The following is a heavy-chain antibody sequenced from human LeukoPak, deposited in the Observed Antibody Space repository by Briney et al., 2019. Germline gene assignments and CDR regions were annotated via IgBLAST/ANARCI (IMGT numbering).Heavy chain of an antibody. Sequence: NPGGSLRLSCAASGFTFSSYEVNWVRQAPGKGLEWVSYISSSGSTIYYADSVKGRFTISRDNAKNSLYLQMNSLRAEDTAVYYCARKVPLAIDYWGQGTLVTVSS. CDR3: ARKVPLAIDY. CDR2: ISSSGSTI. D-gene: IGHD5-12*01. CDR1: GFTFSSYE. V-gene: IGHV3-48*03. J-gene: IGHJ4*02.